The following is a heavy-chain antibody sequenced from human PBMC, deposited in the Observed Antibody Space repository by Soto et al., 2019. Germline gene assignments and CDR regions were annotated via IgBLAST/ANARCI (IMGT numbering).Heavy chain of an antibody. Sequence: QVQLVQSGAEVKKPGASVKVSCKASGYTFNSYGITWVRQAPGQGLEWMGWISAYNGNTNYAQNLQGRVTMTTDTSSSTAYRELRSLRSDDTAVYYCASDQYDILTGYYYGDAFAIWGQGTMVTVSS. CDR3: ASDQYDILTGYYYGDAFAI. D-gene: IGHD3-9*01. CDR1: GYTFNSYG. CDR2: ISAYNGNT. V-gene: IGHV1-18*01. J-gene: IGHJ3*02.